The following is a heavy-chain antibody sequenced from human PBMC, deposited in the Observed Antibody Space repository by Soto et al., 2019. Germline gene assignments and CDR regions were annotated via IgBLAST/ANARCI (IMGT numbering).Heavy chain of an antibody. Sequence: GWSLRLSCAASGFTFSSYGIHWVRQAPGKGLEWVAVISYDGSNRYYADSVKGRFTISRDNSKNTLYLQMNSLRAEDTAVYYCAKGGDAYNSFFDYWGQGTPVTVSS. D-gene: IGHD3-10*01. CDR2: ISYDGSNR. V-gene: IGHV3-30*18. J-gene: IGHJ4*02. CDR3: AKGGDAYNSFFDY. CDR1: GFTFSSYG.